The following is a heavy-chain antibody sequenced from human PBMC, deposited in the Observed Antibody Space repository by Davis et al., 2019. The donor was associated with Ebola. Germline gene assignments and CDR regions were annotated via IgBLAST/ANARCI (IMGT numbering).Heavy chain of an antibody. CDR3: ARGPGGNYRAAEFDY. J-gene: IGHJ4*02. V-gene: IGHV1-2*04. CDR1: GYTFTGYY. D-gene: IGHD4-11*01. CDR2: INPNSGGT. Sequence: ASVKVSCKASGYTFTGYYMHWVRQAPGQGLEWMGWINPNSGGTNYAQKFQGWVTMTRDTSISTAYMELSSLRSEDTAVYYCARGPGGNYRAAEFDYWGQGTLVTVSS.